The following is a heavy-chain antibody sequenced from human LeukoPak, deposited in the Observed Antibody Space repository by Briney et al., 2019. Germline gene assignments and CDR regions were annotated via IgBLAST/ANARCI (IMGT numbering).Heavy chain of an antibody. CDR3: ARLMGPPDY. CDR2: ISTYNDNP. D-gene: IGHD2-8*01. Sequence: GASVKVSCTVSGYTLTELSMHWVRQAPGQGLECMGWISTYNDNPNYAQKFQGRVTMTTDTSTSTAYLDLRSLRSDDTAVYFCARLMGPPDYWGQGTRVTVSS. J-gene: IGHJ4*02. V-gene: IGHV1-18*01. CDR1: GYTLTELS.